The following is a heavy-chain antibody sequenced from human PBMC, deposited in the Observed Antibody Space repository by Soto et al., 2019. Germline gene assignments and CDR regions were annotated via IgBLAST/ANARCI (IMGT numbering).Heavy chain of an antibody. CDR3: ARESLYCSGGSCLENAFDI. J-gene: IGHJ3*02. D-gene: IGHD2-15*01. Sequence: ASVKVSCKASGYTFTSYAMHWVRQAPGQRLEWMGWINAGNGNTKYSQKFQGRVTITRDTSASTAYMELSSLRSEDTAVYYCARESLYCSGGSCLENAFDIWGQGTMVTVSS. CDR2: INAGNGNT. V-gene: IGHV1-3*01. CDR1: GYTFTSYA.